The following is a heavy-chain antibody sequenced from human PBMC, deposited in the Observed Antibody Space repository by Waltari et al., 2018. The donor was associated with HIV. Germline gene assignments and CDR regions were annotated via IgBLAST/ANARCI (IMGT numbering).Heavy chain of an antibody. Sequence: QLQLQESGPGLVKPSETLSLTCTVSGGSISSSSYYWGWIRQPPGKGLEWIGSIYSSGSTYYNPSLKSRVTISVDTSKNQFSLKLSSVTAADTAVYYCARDIVGVVIIPQGFDYWGQGTLVTVSS. CDR3: ARDIVGVVIIPQGFDY. D-gene: IGHD3-3*01. CDR1: GGSISSSSYY. J-gene: IGHJ4*02. V-gene: IGHV4-39*07. CDR2: IYSSGST.